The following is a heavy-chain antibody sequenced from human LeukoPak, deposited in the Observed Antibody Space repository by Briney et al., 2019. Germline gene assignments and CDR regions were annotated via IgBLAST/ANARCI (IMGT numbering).Heavy chain of an antibody. CDR3: ARDQIGVLTSQNIVLDY. CDR2: IIPILGIA. CDR1: GGTFSSYA. Sequence: GASVKVSCKASGGTFSSYAISWVRQAPGQGLEWMGRIIPILGIANYAQKFQGRVTITADKSTSTAYMELSSLRSEDTAVYCCARDQIGVLTSQNIVLDYWGQGTLVTVSS. J-gene: IGHJ4*02. V-gene: IGHV1-69*04. D-gene: IGHD3-9*01.